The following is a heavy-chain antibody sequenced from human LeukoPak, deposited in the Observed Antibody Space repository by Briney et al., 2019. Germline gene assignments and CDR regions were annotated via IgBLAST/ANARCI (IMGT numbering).Heavy chain of an antibody. CDR2: IYHSGST. Sequence: PSGTLSLTCAVSGGSVSSSNWWSWVRQPPGKGLEWIGEIYHSGSTNYNPSLKSRVTISVDKSKNQFSLKLSSVTAADTAVYYCARDRCSSTSCYVGVGWFDPCGQGTLVTVSS. J-gene: IGHJ5*02. CDR3: ARDRCSSTSCYVGVGWFDP. D-gene: IGHD2-2*01. V-gene: IGHV4-4*02. CDR1: GGSVSSSNW.